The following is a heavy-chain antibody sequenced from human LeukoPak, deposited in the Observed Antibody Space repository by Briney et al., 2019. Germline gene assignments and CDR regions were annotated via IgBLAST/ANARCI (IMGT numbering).Heavy chain of an antibody. J-gene: IGHJ6*03. D-gene: IGHD1-14*01. CDR1: GFSISNYN. Sequence: GGSLRLSCAASGFSISNYNMNWVRQAPGKGLEWLSSISSSSSTIFYADSVKGRLTIYRDNAKNSLFLQMNSLRAEDTAVYYCATEPLYYYYMDVWGKGTTVTVSS. V-gene: IGHV3-48*01. CDR3: ATEPLYYYYMDV. CDR2: ISSSSSTI.